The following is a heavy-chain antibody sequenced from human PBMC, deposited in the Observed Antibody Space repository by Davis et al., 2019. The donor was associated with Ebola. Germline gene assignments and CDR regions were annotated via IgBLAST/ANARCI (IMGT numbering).Heavy chain of an antibody. Sequence: GGSLRLSCAVSGFTFSSYGMHWVRQAPGKGLEWVAFMPYDDSEKYYADSLKGRFTISRDISKNTWYLQMNSLRSEDTALYFCAKPLYSNYEGNYDWGQGTLVTVSS. J-gene: IGHJ4*02. CDR3: AKPLYSNYEGNYD. V-gene: IGHV3-30*02. D-gene: IGHD4-11*01. CDR2: MPYDDSEK. CDR1: GFTFSSYG.